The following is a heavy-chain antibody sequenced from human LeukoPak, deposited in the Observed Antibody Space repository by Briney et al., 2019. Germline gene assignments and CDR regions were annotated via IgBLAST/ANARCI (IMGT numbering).Heavy chain of an antibody. CDR3: ARIGYSYGPLGYYYYMDV. Sequence: GGSRRLSCAASGFTFSSDLMSWVRQAPGKGLEWVANINQDGSEKYYVDSVKGRFTISRDNAKNTRYLQMNRLRAEDTAVYYCARIGYSYGPLGYYYYMDVWGKGTTVTISS. J-gene: IGHJ6*03. CDR2: INQDGSEK. CDR1: GFTFSSDL. D-gene: IGHD5-18*01. V-gene: IGHV3-7*03.